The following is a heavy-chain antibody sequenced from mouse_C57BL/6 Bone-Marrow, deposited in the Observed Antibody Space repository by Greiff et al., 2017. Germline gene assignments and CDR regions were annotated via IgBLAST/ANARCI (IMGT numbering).Heavy chain of an antibody. D-gene: IGHD3-3*01. J-gene: IGHJ2*01. CDR1: GYAFSSSW. Sequence: QVQLQQSGPELVKPGASVKISCKASGYAFSSSWMNWVKQRPGKGLEWIGRIYPGDGGTNYNGKFKGKATLTADKSSSTAYMQLSSLTSEDSAVYFCARERALFYYFDYWGQGTTLTVSS. V-gene: IGHV1-82*01. CDR3: ARERALFYYFDY. CDR2: IYPGDGGT.